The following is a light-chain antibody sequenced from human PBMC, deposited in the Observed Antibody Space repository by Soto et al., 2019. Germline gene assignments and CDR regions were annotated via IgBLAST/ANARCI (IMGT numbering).Light chain of an antibody. Sequence: QSALTQPASVSGSPGQSITISCTGTSSDVDGYDFVSWYQQHPGKAPKLMIYDVTNRPSGASDRFSGSKSGNTASLTISGLQAEDEADYYCSSYISSSTPYVFGTGTKVTVL. CDR1: SSDVDGYDF. J-gene: IGLJ1*01. CDR2: DVT. CDR3: SSYISSSTPYV. V-gene: IGLV2-14*01.